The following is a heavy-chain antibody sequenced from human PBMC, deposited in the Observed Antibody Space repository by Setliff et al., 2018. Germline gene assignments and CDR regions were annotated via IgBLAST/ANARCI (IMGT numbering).Heavy chain of an antibody. CDR2: VSVSGDNT. CDR3: FGAGTCSY. CDR1: GLTFNSNA. Sequence: GGSLRLSCAASGLTFNSNAMSWVRQAPGKGLEWVSTVSVSGDNTYYTDSVKGRFTISRDNARNSLSLQMNSLRTEDTAVYYCFGAGTCSYWGQGTLVTVSS. J-gene: IGHJ4*02. D-gene: IGHD3-10*01. V-gene: IGHV3-23*01.